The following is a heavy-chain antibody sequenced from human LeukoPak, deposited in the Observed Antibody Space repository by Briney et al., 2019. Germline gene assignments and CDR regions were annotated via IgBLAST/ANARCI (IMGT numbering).Heavy chain of an antibody. Sequence: SETLSLTCTVSGGSISSISYYWGWIRQPPGKGLEWIGSIYYSGSTYYNPSLKSRVTISVDTSKNQFSLKLSSVTAADTAVYYCARPSDNWFDPWGQGTLVTVSS. CDR1: GGSISSISYY. V-gene: IGHV4-39*01. CDR3: ARPSDNWFDP. J-gene: IGHJ5*02. CDR2: IYYSGST.